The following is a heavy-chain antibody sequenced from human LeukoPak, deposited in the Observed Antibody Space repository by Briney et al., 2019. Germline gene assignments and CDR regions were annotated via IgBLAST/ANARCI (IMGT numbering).Heavy chain of an antibody. CDR2: IYTSGTI. V-gene: IGHV4-4*07. J-gene: IGHJ4*02. D-gene: IGHD2-2*01. Sequence: SETLSLTCTVSGGSISSYYWSWIRQPAGTALEWIGRIYTSGTITYNPSLKSRVTMSVDTSKNQFSLKLSSVTAADTAVYYCARQGVPAAPDDYWGQGTLVTVSS. CDR1: GGSISSYY. CDR3: ARQGVPAAPDDY.